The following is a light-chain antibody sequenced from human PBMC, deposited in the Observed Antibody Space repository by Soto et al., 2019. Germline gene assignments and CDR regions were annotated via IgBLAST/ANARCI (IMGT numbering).Light chain of an antibody. CDR3: QQCYSSPIT. CDR2: RAS. CDR1: QSILSSSNNKNY. Sequence: DIVMTQSPDSLALFLGGRATINCKSSQSILSSSNNKNYLVWYQQKPGHPPKLLISRASTRESGVPDRISGSGSGTDFTLTISSLQAEDVAVYYCQQCYSSPITFGQGTRLEIK. V-gene: IGKV4-1*01. J-gene: IGKJ5*01.